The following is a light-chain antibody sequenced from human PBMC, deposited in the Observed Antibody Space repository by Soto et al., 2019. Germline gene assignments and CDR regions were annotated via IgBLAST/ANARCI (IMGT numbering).Light chain of an antibody. CDR1: QNINNY. CDR2: KVS. CDR3: QQSYSTPWT. V-gene: IGKV1-39*01. J-gene: IGKJ1*01. Sequence: DIQMTQSPSSLSASVGDRVTITCQASQNINNYLNWYQQKPGKAPKFLIYKVSSLQSGVPSRFSGSGSGTDFTLTISSLQPEDFATYYCQQSYSTPWTFGQGTKVDIK.